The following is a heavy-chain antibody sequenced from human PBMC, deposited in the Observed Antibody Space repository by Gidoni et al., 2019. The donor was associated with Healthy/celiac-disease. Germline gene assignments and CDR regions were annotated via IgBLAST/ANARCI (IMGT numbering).Heavy chain of an antibody. Sequence: QVQLVQSGAEVKKPGASVKVSCKASGYTFTSYYMHWVRQAPGQGLEWMGIINPSCGSTSYAQKFQGRVTMTRDTSTSTVYMELSSLRSEDTAVYYCARALCTNGVCPKGFDYWGQGTLVTVSS. CDR3: ARALCTNGVCPKGFDY. J-gene: IGHJ4*02. D-gene: IGHD2-8*01. V-gene: IGHV1-46*01. CDR1: GYTFTSYY. CDR2: INPSCGST.